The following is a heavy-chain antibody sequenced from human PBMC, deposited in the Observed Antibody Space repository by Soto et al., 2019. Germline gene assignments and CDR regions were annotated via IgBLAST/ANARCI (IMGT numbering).Heavy chain of an antibody. Sequence: GSLRLSCAASGFTFSSYEMNWVRQAPGKGLEWVSYISSSGSTIYYADSVKGRFTISRDNAKNSLYLQMNSLRAEDTAVYYCAREAVPAAFYYYYGMDVWGQGTTVTVSS. CDR2: ISSSGSTI. CDR3: AREAVPAAFYYYYGMDV. V-gene: IGHV3-48*03. J-gene: IGHJ6*02. D-gene: IGHD2-2*01. CDR1: GFTFSSYE.